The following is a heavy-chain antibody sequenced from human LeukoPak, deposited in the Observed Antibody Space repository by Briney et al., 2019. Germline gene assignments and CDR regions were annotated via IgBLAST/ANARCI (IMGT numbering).Heavy chain of an antibody. CDR2: INHSGST. V-gene: IGHV4-34*01. CDR3: ARRSGWFSRYFDY. D-gene: IGHD6-19*01. Sequence: KPSETLSLTCAVYGESFSGYYWSWIRHPPGRGLEWIGEINHSGSTNYSPSLKSRVTISVDTSKDQFSLELSSVSAADMAVYYCARRSGWFSRYFDYWGQGTLVTVSS. J-gene: IGHJ4*02. CDR1: GESFSGYY.